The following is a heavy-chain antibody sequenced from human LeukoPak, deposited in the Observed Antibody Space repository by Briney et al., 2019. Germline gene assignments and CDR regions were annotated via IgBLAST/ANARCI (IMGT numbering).Heavy chain of an antibody. CDR2: ISAYNGNT. CDR1: GYTFTSYG. CDR3: ARVDGIAAAGWFDP. V-gene: IGHV1-18*01. D-gene: IGHD6-13*01. J-gene: IGHJ5*02. Sequence: GASVKVSCKASGYTFTSYGISWVRQAPGQGLEWMGWISAYNGNTSYAQKLQGRVTMTTDTSTSTAYMELRSLRSDDTAVYYCARVDGIAAAGWFDPWGQGTLVTVSS.